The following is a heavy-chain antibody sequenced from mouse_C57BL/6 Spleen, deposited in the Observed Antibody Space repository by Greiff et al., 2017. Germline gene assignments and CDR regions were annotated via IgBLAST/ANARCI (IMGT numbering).Heavy chain of an antibody. D-gene: IGHD1-1*01. CDR1: GYTFTNYW. V-gene: IGHV1-63*01. J-gene: IGHJ4*01. Sequence: QVQLQQSGAELVRPGTSVKMSCKASGYTFTNYWLGWAKQRPGHGLEWIGVIYPGGGYTNYNEKFKGKATLTADQSSSPAYMQFSSLTSEDSAIYYCARHDGSSPYYAMDYWGQGTSGTVSS. CDR3: ARHDGSSPYYAMDY. CDR2: IYPGGGYT.